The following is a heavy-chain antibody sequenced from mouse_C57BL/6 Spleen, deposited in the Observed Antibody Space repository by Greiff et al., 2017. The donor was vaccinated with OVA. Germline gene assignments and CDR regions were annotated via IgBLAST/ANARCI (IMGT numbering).Heavy chain of an antibody. V-gene: IGHV5-16*01. CDR3: AREGDFATGSFDY. CDR2: INYDGSST. D-gene: IGHD4-1*01. CDR1: GFTFSDYY. Sequence: EVQVVESEGGLVQPGSSMKLSCTASGFTFSDYYMAWVRQVPEKGLEWVANINYDGSSTYYLDSLKSRFIISRDNAKNILYLQMSSLKSEDTATYYCAREGDFATGSFDYWGQGTTLTVSS. J-gene: IGHJ2*01.